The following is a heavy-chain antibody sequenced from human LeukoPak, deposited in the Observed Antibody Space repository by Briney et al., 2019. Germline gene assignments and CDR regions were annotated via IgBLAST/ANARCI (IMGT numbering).Heavy chain of an antibody. CDR1: GGSISSYY. D-gene: IGHD4-11*01. CDR2: IYYSGST. J-gene: IGHJ5*02. Sequence: SETLSLTCTVSGGSISSYYWSWIRQPPGKGLEWIGYIYYSGSTYYNPSLKSRVTISVDTSKNQFSLKLSSVTAADTAVYYCARDRRGGHSNEYNWFDPWGQGTLVTVSS. V-gene: IGHV4-59*12. CDR3: ARDRRGGHSNEYNWFDP.